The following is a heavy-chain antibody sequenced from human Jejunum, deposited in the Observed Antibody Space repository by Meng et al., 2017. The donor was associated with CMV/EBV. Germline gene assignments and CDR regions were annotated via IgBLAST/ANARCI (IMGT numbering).Heavy chain of an antibody. CDR2: ISGSGGST. Sequence: SGFTFSSYAMSWVRQAPGKGLEWVSAISGSGGSTYYAGSVKGRFTISRDPSKNTLYLQMNSLRAEDTAVYFCAKTRYSGSYSDFDYWGQGTLVTVSS. D-gene: IGHD1-26*01. V-gene: IGHV3-23*01. J-gene: IGHJ4*02. CDR1: GFTFSSYA. CDR3: AKTRYSGSYSDFDY.